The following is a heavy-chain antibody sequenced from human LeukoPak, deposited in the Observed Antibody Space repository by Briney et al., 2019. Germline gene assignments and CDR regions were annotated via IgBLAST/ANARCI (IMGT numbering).Heavy chain of an antibody. J-gene: IGHJ4*02. CDR3: ASSYYDILTAASYYFDY. Sequence: SVKVSCKASGGTFSSYAISWVRQAPGQGLEWMGRIIPILGIANYAQKFQGRVTTTADKSTSTAYMELSSLRSEDTAVYYCASSYYDILTAASYYFDYWGQGTLVTVSS. CDR2: IIPILGIA. CDR1: GGTFSSYA. D-gene: IGHD3-9*01. V-gene: IGHV1-69*04.